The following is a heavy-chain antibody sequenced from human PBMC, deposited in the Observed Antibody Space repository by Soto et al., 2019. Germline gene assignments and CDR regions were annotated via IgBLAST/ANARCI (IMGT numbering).Heavy chain of an antibody. V-gene: IGHV3-23*01. J-gene: IGHJ4*02. CDR1: GFTFSSYA. CDR2: ISGSGGST. D-gene: IGHD6-19*01. Sequence: GGSLRLSCAASGFTFSSYAMSWVRQAPGKGLEWVSAISGSGGSTYYADSVKGRFTISRDNSKNTLYLQMNSLRAEDTAVYYCAKGKRMAVAGSYVDYRAQGTLVTGSS. CDR3: AKGKRMAVAGSYVDY.